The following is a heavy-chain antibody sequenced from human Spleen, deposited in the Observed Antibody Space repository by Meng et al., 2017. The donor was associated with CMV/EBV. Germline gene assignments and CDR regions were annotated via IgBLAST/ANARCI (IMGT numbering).Heavy chain of an antibody. CDR1: GFTFSGSA. CDR2: IRSKANSYAT. Sequence: GESLKISCAASGFTFSGSAMHWVRQASGKGLEWVGRIRSKANSYATAYAASVKGRFTISRDNSKNMLYLEMNSLRAEDTAVYYCARGPRWGDYWGQGTLVTVSS. J-gene: IGHJ4*02. V-gene: IGHV3-73*01. D-gene: IGHD5-24*01. CDR3: ARGPRWGDY.